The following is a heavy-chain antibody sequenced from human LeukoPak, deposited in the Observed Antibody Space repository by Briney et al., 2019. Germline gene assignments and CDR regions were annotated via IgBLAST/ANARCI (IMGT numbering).Heavy chain of an antibody. Sequence: GGSLRLSCAASGFTFSNAWMSWVRQAPGKGLEWVGRIKSKTDGGTTDYAAPVKGRFTISRDNSKNTLYLQMNSLRAEDTAVYYCANGSGYFDYWGQGTLVTVSS. J-gene: IGHJ4*02. CDR1: GFTFSNAW. CDR3: ANGSGYFDY. V-gene: IGHV3-15*01. CDR2: IKSKTDGGTT. D-gene: IGHD3-3*01.